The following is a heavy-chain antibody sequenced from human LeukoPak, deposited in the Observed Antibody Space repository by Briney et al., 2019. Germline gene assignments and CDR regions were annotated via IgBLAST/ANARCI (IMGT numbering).Heavy chain of an antibody. J-gene: IGHJ3*02. Sequence: SETLSLTCTVSGGSISSYYLSWIRQPPGKGLEWIGYIYYSGSTNYNPPLKSRVTISVDTSKNQFSLKLSSVTAADTAVYCCARDRRASSSGWFHDAFDIWGQGTMVTVSS. V-gene: IGHV4-59*01. CDR2: IYYSGST. CDR1: GGSISSYY. CDR3: ARDRRASSSGWFHDAFDI. D-gene: IGHD6-19*01.